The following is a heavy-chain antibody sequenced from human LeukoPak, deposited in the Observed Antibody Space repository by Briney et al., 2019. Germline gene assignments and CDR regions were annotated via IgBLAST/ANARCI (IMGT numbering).Heavy chain of an antibody. CDR1: GYSISSGYY. D-gene: IGHD3-16*01. CDR2: IYHSGST. CDR3: ARHSFPFGSQPCHYFDY. J-gene: IGHJ4*02. Sequence: PSETLSLTCAVSGYSISSGYYWGWIRPPPGKGLEWIGSIYHSGSTYYNPSLKSRVTISVDTSKNQFSLKLSSVTAADTAVYYCARHSFPFGSQPCHYFDYWGQGTLVTVSS. V-gene: IGHV4-38-2*01.